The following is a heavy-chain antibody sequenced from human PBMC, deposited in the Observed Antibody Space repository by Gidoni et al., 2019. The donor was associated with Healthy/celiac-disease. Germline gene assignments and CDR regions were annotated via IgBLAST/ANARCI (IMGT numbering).Heavy chain of an antibody. Sequence: QVQLQASGPGLVKPSETLSLTCTVSGGSISRYYWSWIRQPPGKGLEWIGYIDYSGSTNYNPSLKSRVTISVDTSKNQCSLKLSSVTAADTAVYYCARDLRRTSSYYYGMDVWGQGTTVTVSS. CDR1: GGSISRYY. D-gene: IGHD2-2*01. CDR2: IDYSGST. J-gene: IGHJ6*02. V-gene: IGHV4-59*01. CDR3: ARDLRRTSSYYYGMDV.